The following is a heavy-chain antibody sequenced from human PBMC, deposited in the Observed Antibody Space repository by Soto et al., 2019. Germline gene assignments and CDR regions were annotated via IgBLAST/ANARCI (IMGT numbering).Heavy chain of an antibody. Sequence: SGPTLVNPTQTLTLTCTFSGFSLSTSGMCVSWIRQPPGKALEWLALIDWDDDKYYSTSLKTRLTISKDTSKNQVVLTMTNMDPVDTATYYCARTPTPGYCSGGSCCSYYYYYGMDVWGQGTTVTVLL. D-gene: IGHD2-15*01. CDR1: GFSLSTSGMC. CDR2: IDWDDDK. CDR3: ARTPTPGYCSGGSCCSYYYYYGMDV. J-gene: IGHJ6*02. V-gene: IGHV2-70*01.